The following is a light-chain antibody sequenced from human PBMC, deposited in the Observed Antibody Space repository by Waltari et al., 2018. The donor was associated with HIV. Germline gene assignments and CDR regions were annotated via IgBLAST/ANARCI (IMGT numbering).Light chain of an antibody. CDR2: LNSDGSH. J-gene: IGLJ1*01. Sequence: QLVLTQSTSASASLGASVKLTCTLSSGHSSYAIAWHQQQPEKGPRYLMKLNSDGSHSKGDGIPDRFSGSSSGAERYLTISSLQSEDEADYYCQTWGTGIHYVFGTGTKVTVL. CDR3: QTWGTGIHYV. V-gene: IGLV4-69*01. CDR1: SGHSSYA.